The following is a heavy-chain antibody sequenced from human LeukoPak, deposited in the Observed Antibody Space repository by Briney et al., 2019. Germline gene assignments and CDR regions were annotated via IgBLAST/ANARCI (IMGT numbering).Heavy chain of an antibody. CDR2: ISWNSGSI. CDR1: GFTFSSYS. J-gene: IGHJ4*02. CDR3: AKGDIVRGYFDY. Sequence: PGGSLRLSCAASGFTFSSYSMNWVRQAPGKGLEWVSGISWNSGSIGYADSVKGRFTISRDNAKNSLYLQMNSLRAEDTALYYCAKGDIVRGYFDYWGQGTLVTVSS. V-gene: IGHV3-9*01. D-gene: IGHD5-12*01.